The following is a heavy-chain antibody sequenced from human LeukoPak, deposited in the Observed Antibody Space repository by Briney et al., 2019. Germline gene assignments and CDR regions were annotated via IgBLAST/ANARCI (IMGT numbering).Heavy chain of an antibody. CDR3: ARDRVGLAAAGTSYWFDP. V-gene: IGHV1-69*13. J-gene: IGHJ5*02. Sequence: GASVKVSCKASGGTFSSYAISWVRQAPGQGLEWKGGIIPIFGTANYAQKFQGRVTITADESTSTAYMELSSLRSEDTAVYYCARDRVGLAAAGTSYWFDPWGQGTLVTVSS. D-gene: IGHD6-13*01. CDR1: GGTFSSYA. CDR2: IIPIFGTA.